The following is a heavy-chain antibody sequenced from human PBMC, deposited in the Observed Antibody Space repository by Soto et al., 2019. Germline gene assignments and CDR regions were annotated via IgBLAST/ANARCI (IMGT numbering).Heavy chain of an antibody. J-gene: IGHJ4*02. CDR1: GGSFSGYY. D-gene: IGHD3-3*01. CDR2: INHSGST. V-gene: IGHV4-34*01. CDR3: ARRFMHYDFWSGYFFDY. Sequence: SETLSLTCAVYGGSFSGYYWNWIRQPPGKGLEWIGEINHSGSTNYNPSLKSRVTISVDTSKNQFSLKLSSVTAADTAVYYCARRFMHYDFWSGYFFDYWGQGTLVTVSS.